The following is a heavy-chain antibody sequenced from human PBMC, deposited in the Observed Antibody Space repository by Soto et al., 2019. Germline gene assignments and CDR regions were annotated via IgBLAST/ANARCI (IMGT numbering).Heavy chain of an antibody. CDR2: IIPIFGTA. CDR1: GGTFSSYA. D-gene: IGHD6-6*01. CDR3: ARVLWSSSPNYRYLDY. V-gene: IGHV1-69*06. Sequence: QVQLVQSGAEVKKPGSSVKVSCKASGGTFSSYAISWVRQAPGQGLEWMGGIIPIFGTANYAQKFQGRVTIPADKSTSTAYMGLSSLRSEDTAVYYCARVLWSSSPNYRYLDYWGRGTLVTVSS. J-gene: IGHJ4*02.